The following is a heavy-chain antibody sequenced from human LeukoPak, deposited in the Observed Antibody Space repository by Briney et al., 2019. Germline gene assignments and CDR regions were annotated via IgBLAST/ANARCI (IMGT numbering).Heavy chain of an antibody. V-gene: IGHV1-69*05. D-gene: IGHD2-2*01. CDR1: GGTFSSYA. CDR2: IIPIFGTA. CDR3: ARERQCSSTSCHYDY. J-gene: IGHJ4*01. Sequence: SVKVSCKASGGTFSSYAISWVRQAPGQGLEWMGRIIPIFGTANYAQKFQGRVTITTDESTSTAYMELSSLRSEDTAVYYSARERQCSSTSCHYDYWGHGTLVTVSS.